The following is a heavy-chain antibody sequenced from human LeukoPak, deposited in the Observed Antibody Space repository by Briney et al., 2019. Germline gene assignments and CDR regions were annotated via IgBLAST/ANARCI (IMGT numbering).Heavy chain of an antibody. J-gene: IGHJ4*02. CDR2: IYYRGST. CDR3: ARDRGGPGRYYFDY. V-gene: IGHV4-59*01. D-gene: IGHD3-10*01. CDR1: GGSINSYY. Sequence: PSETLSLTCTVSGGSINSYYWSWIRQPPGKELEWIGYIYYRGSTNYNPSLKSRVTISVDTSKNQFSLKLSSVTAADTAVYYCARDRGGPGRYYFDYWGQGTLVTISS.